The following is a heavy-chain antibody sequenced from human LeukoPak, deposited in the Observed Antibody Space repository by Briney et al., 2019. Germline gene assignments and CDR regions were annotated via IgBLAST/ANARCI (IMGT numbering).Heavy chain of an antibody. J-gene: IGHJ4*02. CDR3: ARVAYGSGSGKRYFDY. Sequence: ASVKVSCKASGYTFTGYYMHWVRQAPGQGLEWMGWINPNSGGTNYAQKFQGRVTMTRDTSISTAYMELSRLRSDDTAVYYCARVAYGSGSGKRYFDYWGQGTLVTVSA. D-gene: IGHD3-10*01. V-gene: IGHV1-2*02. CDR1: GYTFTGYY. CDR2: INPNSGGT.